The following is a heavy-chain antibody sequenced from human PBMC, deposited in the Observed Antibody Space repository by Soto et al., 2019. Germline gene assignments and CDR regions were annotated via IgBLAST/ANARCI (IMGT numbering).Heavy chain of an antibody. D-gene: IGHD1-7*01. V-gene: IGHV1-69*01. CDR2: ITPIFGSTA. J-gene: IGHJ4*02. Sequence: QVQLVQSGAEVKKPGSSVKVSCKASGGTFRRFAISWVRQAPGQGLEWMGAITPIFGSTANYAQKFQGRLTITTDESTSIAYMELSSLRSEDTAVYFCARDRTPGTTSYDLDYWGQGTLVSVSS. CDR1: GGTFRRFA. CDR3: ARDRTPGTTSYDLDY.